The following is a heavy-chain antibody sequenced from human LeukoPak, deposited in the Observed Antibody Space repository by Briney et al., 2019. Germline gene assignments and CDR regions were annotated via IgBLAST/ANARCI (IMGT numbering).Heavy chain of an antibody. D-gene: IGHD4-23*01. V-gene: IGHV3-53*01. CDR3: ARGGGYGGTSGYFDY. CDR2: IYSGGST. Sequence: TGGSLRLSCAASGFTVSSNYMSWVRQAPGKGLDWVSVIYSGGSTYYADSVKGRSTISRDNSKNTLYLQMNSLRAEDTAVYYCARGGGYGGTSGYFDYWGQGTLVTVSS. J-gene: IGHJ4*02. CDR1: GFTVSSNY.